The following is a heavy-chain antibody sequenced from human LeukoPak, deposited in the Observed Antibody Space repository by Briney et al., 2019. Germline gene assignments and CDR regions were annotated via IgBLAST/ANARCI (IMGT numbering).Heavy chain of an antibody. V-gene: IGHV4-30-4*01. J-gene: IGHJ6*02. CDR3: ARDREADFWSGYDHGMDV. Sequence: SETLSLTCTVSGGSISSGDDYWSWIRQPPGKGLEWIGYIYYSGSTYYNPSLKSRVTISVDTSKNQFSLKLSSVTAADTAVYYCARDREADFWSGYDHGMDVWGQGTTVTVSS. CDR2: IYYSGST. CDR1: GGSISSGDDY. D-gene: IGHD3-3*01.